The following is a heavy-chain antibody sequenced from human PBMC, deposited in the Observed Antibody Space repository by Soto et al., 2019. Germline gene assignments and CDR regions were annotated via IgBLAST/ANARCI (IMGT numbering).Heavy chain of an antibody. CDR2: IIPIFGTA. CDR1: GGTFSSYA. J-gene: IGHJ4*02. D-gene: IGHD3-9*01. CDR3: ARDRYDILTGYYKSYFDY. V-gene: IGHV1-69*12. Sequence: QVQLVQSGAEVKKPGSSVKVSCKASGGTFSSYAISWVRQAPGQGLEWMGGIIPIFGTANYAQKFQGRVTITADESTSTAYMELSSLRSEDTAVYYCARDRYDILTGYYKSYFDYWGQGTLVTVSS.